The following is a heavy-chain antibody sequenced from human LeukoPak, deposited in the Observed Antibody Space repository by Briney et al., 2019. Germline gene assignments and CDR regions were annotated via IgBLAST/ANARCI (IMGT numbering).Heavy chain of an antibody. Sequence: GGSLRLSCAASGFTFSDYYMSWIRQAPGKGLEWVSYISSSGSTIYYADSVKGRFTISRDNAKNSLYLQMNSLRAEDTAVYYCASNYWYYYGSGSDDAFDVWGQGTMVTVSS. J-gene: IGHJ3*01. CDR1: GFTFSDYY. CDR3: ASNYWYYYGSGSDDAFDV. CDR2: ISSSGSTI. V-gene: IGHV3-11*01. D-gene: IGHD3-10*01.